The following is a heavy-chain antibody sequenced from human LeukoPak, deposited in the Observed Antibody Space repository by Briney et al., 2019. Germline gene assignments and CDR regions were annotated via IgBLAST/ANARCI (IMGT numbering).Heavy chain of an antibody. D-gene: IGHD5-12*01. CDR3: ARAGMVATPGIYYFDY. V-gene: IGHV3-48*03. CDR2: ISSSGSTI. CDR1: GFTSSSYE. Sequence: GGSLRLSCAASGFTSSSYEMNWVRQAPGKGLEWVSYISSSGSTIYYADSVKGRFTISRDNAKNSLYLQMNSLRAEDTAVYYCARAGMVATPGIYYFDYWGQGTLVTVSS. J-gene: IGHJ4*02.